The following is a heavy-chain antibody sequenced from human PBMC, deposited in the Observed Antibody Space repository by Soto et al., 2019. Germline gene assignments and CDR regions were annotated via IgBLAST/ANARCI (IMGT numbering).Heavy chain of an antibody. V-gene: IGHV1-69*02. Sequence: QVQLGQSGAEVKKPGSSVQVSCKASGGAFDSYIVSWVRQAPGQGLEWMGRIIPMFGITNFAQKFHDRVTITAEKSTSTAYMELSSLRSEDTAIYYCASDRALNNAALGVAYWGQGTLVTVS. J-gene: IGHJ4*02. CDR2: IIPMFGIT. CDR1: GGAFDSYI. D-gene: IGHD2-8*01. CDR3: ASDRALNNAALGVAY.